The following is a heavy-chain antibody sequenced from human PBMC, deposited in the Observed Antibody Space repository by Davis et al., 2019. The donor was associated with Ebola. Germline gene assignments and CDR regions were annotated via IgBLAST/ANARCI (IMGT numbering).Heavy chain of an antibody. Sequence: GESLKISCAASGFTFSSYAMHWVRQAPGKGLEWVAVISYDGSNKYYADPVKGRFTISRDNAKNSLYLQMNSLRAEDTAVYYCARRPMTTVTYFDYWGQGTLVTVSS. CDR1: GFTFSSYA. CDR2: ISYDGSNK. J-gene: IGHJ4*02. D-gene: IGHD4-17*01. V-gene: IGHV3-30-3*01. CDR3: ARRPMTTVTYFDY.